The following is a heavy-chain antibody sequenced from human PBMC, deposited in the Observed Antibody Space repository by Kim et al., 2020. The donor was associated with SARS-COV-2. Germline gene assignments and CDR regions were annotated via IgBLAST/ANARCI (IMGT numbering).Heavy chain of an antibody. CDR1: GFTFSSYS. J-gene: IGHJ4*02. D-gene: IGHD3-10*01. Sequence: GGSLRLSCAASGFTFSSYSMNWVRQAPGKGLEWVSSISSSSSYIYYADSVKGRFTISRDNAKNSLYLQMNSLRAEDTAVYYWARVEGSRDYYGSGSSYNWGQGTLVTVSS. CDR3: ARVEGSRDYYGSGSSYN. CDR2: ISSSSSYI. V-gene: IGHV3-21*01.